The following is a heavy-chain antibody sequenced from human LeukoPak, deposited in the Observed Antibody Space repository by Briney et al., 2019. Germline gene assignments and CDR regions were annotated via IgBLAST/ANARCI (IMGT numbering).Heavy chain of an antibody. CDR2: ISAYNGNT. CDR3: ARGPPQEDYVWGSYRSDC. Sequence: ASVKVSCKASGYTFTSYGISWVRQAPGQGLEWMGWISAYNGNTNYAQKLQGRLTMTTDTSTSTAYMELRSLRSDDTAVYYCARGPPQEDYVWGSYRSDCWGQGTLVTVSS. J-gene: IGHJ4*02. V-gene: IGHV1-18*01. CDR1: GYTFTSYG. D-gene: IGHD3-16*02.